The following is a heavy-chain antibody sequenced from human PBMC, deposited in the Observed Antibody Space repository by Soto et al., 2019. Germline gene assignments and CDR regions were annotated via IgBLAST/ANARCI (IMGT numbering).Heavy chain of an antibody. CDR2: ISAYNGNT. CDR1: GYTFTSYG. D-gene: IGHD3-22*01. CDR3: AREGHTYYYDSSGSQGRFDY. J-gene: IGHJ4*02. Sequence: ASVKVSCKASGYTFTSYGISWVRQAPGQGLEWTGWISAYNGNTNYAQKLQGRVTMTTDTSTSTAYMELRSLRSDDTAVYYCAREGHTYYYDSSGSQGRFDYWGQGTLVTFSS. V-gene: IGHV1-18*01.